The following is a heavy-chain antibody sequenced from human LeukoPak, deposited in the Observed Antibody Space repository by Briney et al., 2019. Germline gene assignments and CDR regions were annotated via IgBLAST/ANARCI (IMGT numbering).Heavy chain of an antibody. CDR2: INHSGST. J-gene: IGHJ4*02. CDR1: GGSFSGYY. D-gene: IGHD6-19*01. CDR3: ARGPLSSGWYLRGYYFDY. Sequence: SETLSLTCAVYGGSFSGYYWSWIRQPPGKGLEWIGEINHSGSTNYNPSLKSRVTISADTSNNQFSLKLSSVTAADTAVYYCARGPLSSGWYLRGYYFDYWGQGTLVTVSS. V-gene: IGHV4-34*01.